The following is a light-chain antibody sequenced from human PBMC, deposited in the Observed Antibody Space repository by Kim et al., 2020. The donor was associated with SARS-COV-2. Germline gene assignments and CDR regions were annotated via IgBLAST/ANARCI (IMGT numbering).Light chain of an antibody. CDR3: GTWDSSLSAWV. V-gene: IGLV1-51*01. Sequence: QSVLTQPPSVSAAPGQKVTISCSGSSSNIGKNYVSWYQQFPGTAPKLLIYDNDKRPSEIPDRFSGSRSGTSATLGITGLQTGDEADYYCGTWDSSLSAWVFGGGTKLTVL. J-gene: IGLJ3*02. CDR1: SSNIGKNY. CDR2: DND.